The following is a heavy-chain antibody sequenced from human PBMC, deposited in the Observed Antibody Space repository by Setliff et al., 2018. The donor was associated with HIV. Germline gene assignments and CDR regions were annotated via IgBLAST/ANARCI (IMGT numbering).Heavy chain of an antibody. J-gene: IGHJ4*02. D-gene: IGHD3-22*01. CDR1: GFSFSTYA. CDR2: VSGRAFST. CDR3: AKELAASGLGYFDS. Sequence: PGGSLRLSCAASGFSFSTYAMSWVRQAPGNGLEWVSIVSGRAFSTYYADSVKGRLTISRDNSKNTVYLQMNSLRAEDTAEYYCAKELAASGLGYFDSWGRGILVTVSS. V-gene: IGHV3-23*01.